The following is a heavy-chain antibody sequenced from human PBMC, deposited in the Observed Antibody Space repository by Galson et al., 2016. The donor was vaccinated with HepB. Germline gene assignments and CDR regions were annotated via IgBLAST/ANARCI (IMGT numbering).Heavy chain of an antibody. D-gene: IGHD3-9*01. Sequence: SLRLSCAASGFTFSRSWMSWVRQAPGKGLEWVANIKQNGSDKYYVDSVKGRFTISRDSAKNSLYLQMNSLRAEDTAMYYCARDLTLDFDPLTDQFRGWYFDPWGRSTLVTVSS. CDR2: IKQNGSDK. J-gene: IGHJ2*01. CDR1: GFTFSRSW. V-gene: IGHV3-7*01. CDR3: ARDLTLDFDPLTDQFRGWYFDP.